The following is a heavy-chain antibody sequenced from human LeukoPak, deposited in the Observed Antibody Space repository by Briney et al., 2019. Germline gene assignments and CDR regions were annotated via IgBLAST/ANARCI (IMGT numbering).Heavy chain of an antibody. V-gene: IGHV4-38-2*02. CDR1: NYSISNSLY. J-gene: IGHJ6*03. CDR2: IYRSGST. CDR3: ARGTYGYYKDV. Sequence: PSETLSLTCSGSNYSISNSLYWGWLRPPPGKGLEWIGSIYRSGSTFYNPSLKSRVTISLDTSKNQFSLKLSSVTAADTAVYFCARGTYGYYKDVWGKGTTVTVSS. D-gene: IGHD4-17*01.